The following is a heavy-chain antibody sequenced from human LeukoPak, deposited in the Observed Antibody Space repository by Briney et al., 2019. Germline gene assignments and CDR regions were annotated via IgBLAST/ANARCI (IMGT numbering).Heavy chain of an antibody. CDR3: AKVAGGSYSPIDY. D-gene: IGHD1-26*01. J-gene: IGHJ4*02. Sequence: GGSLRLSCTPSGFTFSSHAMSWVRQAPGKGLEWVSAISGSGGSTYYADSVKGRFTISRDNSKNTLYLQMNSLRAEDTAVYYCAKVAGGSYSPIDYWGQGTLVTVSS. V-gene: IGHV3-23*01. CDR2: ISGSGGST. CDR1: GFTFSSHA.